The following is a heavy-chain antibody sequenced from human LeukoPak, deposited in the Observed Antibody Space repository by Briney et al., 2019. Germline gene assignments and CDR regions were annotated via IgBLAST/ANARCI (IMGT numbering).Heavy chain of an antibody. D-gene: IGHD3-10*01. J-gene: IGHJ6*04. V-gene: IGHV3-21*01. CDR1: GFTFSSYS. CDR3: AREVGESLDYYYYGMDV. Sequence: PGGSLRLSCAASGFTFSSYSMYWVRQAPGKGLEWVSSISSSSSYIYYADSVKGRFTISRDNAKNSLYLQMNSLRAEDTAVYYCAREVGESLDYYYYGMDVWGKGTTVTVSS. CDR2: ISSSSSYI.